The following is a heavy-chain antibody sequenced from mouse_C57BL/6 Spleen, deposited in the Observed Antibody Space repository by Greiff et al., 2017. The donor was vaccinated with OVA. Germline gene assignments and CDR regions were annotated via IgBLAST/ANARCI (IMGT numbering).Heavy chain of an antibody. D-gene: IGHD2-3*01. CDR3: ARSDGYPHYYAMDY. J-gene: IGHJ4*01. CDR2: IYLGNGYT. Sequence: EVQLQQPGAELVRPGSSVKMSCKTSGYTFTSYGINWVKQRPGQGLEWIGYIYLGNGYTEYNEKFKGKATLTSDTSSSTAYMQLSSLTSEDSAIYFCARSDGYPHYYAMDYWGQGTSVTVSS. CDR1: GYTFTSYG. V-gene: IGHV1-58*01.